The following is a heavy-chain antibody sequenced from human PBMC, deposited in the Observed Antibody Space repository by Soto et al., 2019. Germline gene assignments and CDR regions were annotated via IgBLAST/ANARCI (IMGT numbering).Heavy chain of an antibody. V-gene: IGHV3-30*03. CDR2: ISYDGSNK. J-gene: IGHJ4*02. Sequence: QVQLVESGGGVVQPGRSLRLSCAASGFTFSSYGMHWVRQAPGKGLEWVAVISYDGSNKYYADSVKGRFTISRDNSKNTVFLEMNSLRGGDTGVYYCARGGASFYWGQGTLVTVSS. CDR1: GFTFSSYG. D-gene: IGHD2-15*01. CDR3: ARGGASFY.